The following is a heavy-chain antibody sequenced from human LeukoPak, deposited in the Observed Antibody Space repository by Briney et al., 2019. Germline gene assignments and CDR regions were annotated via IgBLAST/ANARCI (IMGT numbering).Heavy chain of an antibody. Sequence: PSETLSLTCTVSGGSISSSSYYWGWIRQPPGKGLEWIGSIYYSGSTYYNPSLKSRVTISVDTSKNQFSLKLSSVTAADTAVYYCARRRPYGDYGDDYWGQGTLVTVPS. D-gene: IGHD4-17*01. V-gene: IGHV4-39*01. CDR2: IYYSGST. J-gene: IGHJ4*02. CDR3: ARRRPYGDYGDDY. CDR1: GGSISSSSYY.